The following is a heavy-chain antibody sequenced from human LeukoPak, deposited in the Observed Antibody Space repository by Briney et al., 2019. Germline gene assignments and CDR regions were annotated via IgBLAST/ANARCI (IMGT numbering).Heavy chain of an antibody. V-gene: IGHV3-23*01. CDR3: AKQLGYCSDGSCYFPY. Sequence: GGSLRLSCAASGFTFSSYAMTWVRQAPGKGLEWVAAISGSGGSTYYADSVQGRFTISRDNSKSTLCLQMNSLRAEDTAVYYCAKQLGYCSDGSCYFPYWGQGTLVTVSS. CDR1: GFTFSSYA. D-gene: IGHD2-15*01. CDR2: ISGSGGST. J-gene: IGHJ4*02.